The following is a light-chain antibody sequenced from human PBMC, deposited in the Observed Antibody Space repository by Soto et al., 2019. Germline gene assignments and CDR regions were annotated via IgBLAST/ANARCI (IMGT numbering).Light chain of an antibody. CDR2: EVS. Sequence: QSVLTQPASVSGSPGQSITISCTGTSSDVGGYNYVSWYQQHPGKAPKLMIYEVSNRPSGVSNRFSGSKSGNTASLTISWLQAEDDADYYCSSYTSSSTLAVFGGGTKLTVL. V-gene: IGLV2-14*01. J-gene: IGLJ2*01. CDR1: SSDVGGYNY. CDR3: SSYTSSSTLAV.